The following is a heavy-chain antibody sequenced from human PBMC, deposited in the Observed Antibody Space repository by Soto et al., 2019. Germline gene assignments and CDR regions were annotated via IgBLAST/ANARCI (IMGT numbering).Heavy chain of an antibody. Sequence: PSETLSLTCTVSGGSISSGGYYWSWIRQHPGKGLEWIGYIYYSGSTYYNPSLKSRVTISVDTSKNQFSLKLSSVTAADTAVYYCARVAYYGSGIFPGHWGQGTLVTVS. CDR1: GGSISSGGYY. CDR2: IYYSGST. CDR3: ARVAYYGSGIFPGH. J-gene: IGHJ4*02. D-gene: IGHD3-10*01. V-gene: IGHV4-31*03.